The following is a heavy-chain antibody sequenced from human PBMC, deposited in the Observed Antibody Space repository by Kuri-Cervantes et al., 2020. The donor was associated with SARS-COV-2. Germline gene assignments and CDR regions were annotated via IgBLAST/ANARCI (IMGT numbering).Heavy chain of an antibody. CDR3: AKDLTFVVAAPAVIRATKALPIT. Sequence: GGSLRLSCAASGFTFSSDAMSWVRQAPGKGLEWVPAISGSGGSTYYADSVKGRFTISRDNSKNTLYLQMNSLRAEDTAVHYCAKDLTFVVAAPAVIRATKALPITWGQGTLVTVSS. V-gene: IGHV3-23*01. D-gene: IGHD2-2*02. CDR1: GFTFSSDA. J-gene: IGHJ5*02. CDR2: ISGSGGST.